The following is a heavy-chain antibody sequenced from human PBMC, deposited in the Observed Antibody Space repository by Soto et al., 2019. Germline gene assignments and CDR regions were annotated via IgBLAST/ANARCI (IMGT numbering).Heavy chain of an antibody. CDR1: GGTFSSYT. Sequence: ASVKVSCKASGGTFSSYTISWVRQAPGQGLEWMGRIIPILGIANYAQKFQGRVTITADKSTSTAYMELSSLRSEDTAVYYCARDVVGEIGNGYFDYSGQGTLVTVSS. CDR2: IIPILGIA. CDR3: ARDVVGEIGNGYFDY. J-gene: IGHJ4*02. D-gene: IGHD2-21*01. V-gene: IGHV1-69*04.